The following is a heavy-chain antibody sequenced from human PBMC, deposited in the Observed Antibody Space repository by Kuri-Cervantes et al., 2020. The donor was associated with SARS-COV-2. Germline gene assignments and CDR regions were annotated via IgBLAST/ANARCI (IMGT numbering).Heavy chain of an antibody. D-gene: IGHD1-26*01. CDR1: GFTFSSYS. J-gene: IGHJ4*02. Sequence: GESLKISCAASGFTFSSYSMNWVRQAPGKGLEWVSSISSSSSYIYYADSVKGRFTISRGNAKNSLYLQMNSLRAEDTAVYYCARFGGSYRGWFDYWGQGTLVTVSS. CDR2: ISSSSSYI. V-gene: IGHV3-21*01. CDR3: ARFGGSYRGWFDY.